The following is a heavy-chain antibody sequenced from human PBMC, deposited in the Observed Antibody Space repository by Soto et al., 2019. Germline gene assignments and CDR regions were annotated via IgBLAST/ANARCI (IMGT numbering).Heavy chain of an antibody. D-gene: IGHD3-16*01. V-gene: IGHV3-23*01. J-gene: IGHJ5*02. CDR1: GFTFGSYV. CDR2: ISVSGSTT. Sequence: GSLRLSCAASGFTFGSYVMTWVRQAPGKGLEWVSAISVSGSTTYYADSVKGRFTISRDNSKNTLYLQMNSLRAEDTAVYYCAKSGGGGYRFFDPWGQGALVTVSS. CDR3: AKSGGGGYRFFDP.